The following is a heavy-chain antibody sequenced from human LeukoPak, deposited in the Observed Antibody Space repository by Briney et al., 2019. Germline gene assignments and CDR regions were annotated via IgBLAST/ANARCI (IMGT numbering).Heavy chain of an antibody. V-gene: IGHV4-59*01. J-gene: IGHJ5*02. CDR1: GGSISSDY. CDR2: IYYSGST. Sequence: SETLSLTCTVSGGSISSDYWSSIRQPPGKGREWSGDIYYSGSTNYNPSLKSRVTISVDTSKNQFSLKLSSVTAADTAVYYCARRTTYYYDSSTSYNWFDPWGQGTLVTVSS. CDR3: ARRTTYYYDSSTSYNWFDP. D-gene: IGHD3-22*01.